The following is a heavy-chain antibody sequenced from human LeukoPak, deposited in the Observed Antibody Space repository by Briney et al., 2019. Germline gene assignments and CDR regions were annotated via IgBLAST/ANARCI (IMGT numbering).Heavy chain of an antibody. CDR3: ARARLRGYSGYDLSWY. Sequence: GGSLRLSCAASGFTFSSYAMHWVRQAPGKGLEWVAVISYDGSNKYYADSVKGRFTISRDNSKNTLYLQMNSLRAEDTAVYYCARARLRGYSGYDLSWYWGQGTLVTVSS. CDR2: ISYDGSNK. J-gene: IGHJ4*02. D-gene: IGHD5-12*01. V-gene: IGHV3-30-3*01. CDR1: GFTFSSYA.